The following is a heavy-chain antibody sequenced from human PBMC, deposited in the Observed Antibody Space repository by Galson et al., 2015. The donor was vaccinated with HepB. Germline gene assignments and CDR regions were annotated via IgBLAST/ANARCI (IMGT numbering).Heavy chain of an antibody. D-gene: IGHD2/OR15-2a*01. V-gene: IGHV3-23*01. J-gene: IGHJ3*02. Sequence: SLRLSCAASGFRFSDYVMAWVRQAPGKGLEWVSHLNRGGDTEYVDSVQGRFIISRDNSRKTLYLHLNSLRAEDTALYFCASNFTTKRAFDIWGQGTMVTVAS. CDR3: ASNFTTKRAFDI. CDR2: LNRGGDT. CDR1: GFRFSDYV.